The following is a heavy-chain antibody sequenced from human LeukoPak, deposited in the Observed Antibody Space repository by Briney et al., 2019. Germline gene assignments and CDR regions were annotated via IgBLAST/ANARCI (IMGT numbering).Heavy chain of an antibody. CDR2: IGYRGGSI. CDR3: AKDQYRDYFRGADY. D-gene: IGHD2/OR15-2a*01. J-gene: IGHJ4*02. V-gene: IGHV3-23*01. CDR1: GFTFSNYA. Sequence: GGSLRLSCAASGFTFSNYAMSWVRQAPGKGLEWVSIIGYRGGSIYYAYSVQGRFTISRDNSKNTLSLQMNGLRPEDTAVYYCAKDQYRDYFRGADYWGQGTLVTVSS.